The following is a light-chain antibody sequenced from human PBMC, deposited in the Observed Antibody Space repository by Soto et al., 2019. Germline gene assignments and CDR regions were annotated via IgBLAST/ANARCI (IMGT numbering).Light chain of an antibody. V-gene: IGLV2-14*01. J-gene: IGLJ2*01. CDR1: SSDVDGYNY. CDR3: SSYTSSSTPV. CDR2: DVS. Sequence: QSVLTQPASVSGSPGQSITISCTGSSSDVDGYNYVSWYQQHPGKAPKLMIYDVSNRPSGVSNRFSGSKSGNTASLTISGLQAEDEADYYCSSYTSSSTPVFGGGTKLTVL.